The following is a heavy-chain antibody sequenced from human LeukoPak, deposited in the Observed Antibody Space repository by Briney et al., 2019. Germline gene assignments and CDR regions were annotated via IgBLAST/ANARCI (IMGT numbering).Heavy chain of an antibody. D-gene: IGHD4-23*01. V-gene: IGHV1-69*04. J-gene: IGHJ4*02. CDR3: ARDQESGGSGD. CDR1: GYTFTSYG. CDR2: IIPILGIA. Sequence: SVKVSCKASGYTFTSYGISWVRQAPGQGLEWMGRIIPILGIANYAQRFQGRVTITADKSTSTAYMELSSLRSEDTAVYYCARDQESGGSGDWGQGTLVTVSS.